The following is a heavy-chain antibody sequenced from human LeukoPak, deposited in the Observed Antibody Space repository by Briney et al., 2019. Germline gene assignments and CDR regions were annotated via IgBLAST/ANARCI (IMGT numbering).Heavy chain of an antibody. V-gene: IGHV4-59*01. J-gene: IGHJ4*02. CDR2: ICYSGST. D-gene: IGHD2-2*01. CDR3: ARSDCSSTSCPYVFDY. CDR1: GGSISSYY. Sequence: PSETLSLTCTVSGGSISSYYWSWIRQPPGKGLEWIGYICYSGSTNYNPSLKSRVTISVDTSKNQFSLKLSSVTAADTAVYYCARSDCSSTSCPYVFDYWGQGTLVTVSS.